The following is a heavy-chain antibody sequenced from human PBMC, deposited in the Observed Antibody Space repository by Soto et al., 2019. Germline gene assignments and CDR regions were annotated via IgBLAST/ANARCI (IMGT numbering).Heavy chain of an antibody. J-gene: IGHJ1*01. CDR3: AREGGDDSFTNLLAV. Sequence: ASVKVSCPASGYTFTSCTMHWVRQAPGQRHEWMGWINAANGDTVYSQKFQGRVTITRDTSASTAYMELSSLRSEDTAVYYCAREGGDDSFTNLLAVWGKGTLV. CDR2: INAANGDT. CDR1: GYTFTSCT. D-gene: IGHD3-9*01. V-gene: IGHV1-3*01.